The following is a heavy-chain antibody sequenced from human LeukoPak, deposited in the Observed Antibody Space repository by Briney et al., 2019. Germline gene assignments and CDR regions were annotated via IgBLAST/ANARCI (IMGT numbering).Heavy chain of an antibody. D-gene: IGHD5-12*01. CDR2: INPNSGGT. J-gene: IGHJ4*02. V-gene: IGHV1-2*02. CDR3: ARVDGATISPANY. Sequence: ASVKVSCKASGYTFTGYYMHWVRQAPGQGLEWMGWINPNSGGTNYAQKFQGRVTMTRDTSISTAYMELSRLRSDDTAVYYCARVDGATISPANYWGQGTLVTVSS. CDR1: GYTFTGYY.